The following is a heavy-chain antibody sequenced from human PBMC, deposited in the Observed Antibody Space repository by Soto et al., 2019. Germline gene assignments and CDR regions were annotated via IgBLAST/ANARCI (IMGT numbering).Heavy chain of an antibody. CDR2: FDPEDGET. V-gene: IGHV1-24*01. Sequence: ASVKVSCKASGYTFTSYGISWVRQAPGQGLEWMGGFDPEDGETIYAQKFQGRVTMTEDTSTDTAYMELSSLRSEDTAVYYCATARAYYDSSGYPVSRFDPWGQGTLVTVSS. CDR3: ATARAYYDSSGYPVSRFDP. J-gene: IGHJ5*02. CDR1: GYTFTSYG. D-gene: IGHD3-22*01.